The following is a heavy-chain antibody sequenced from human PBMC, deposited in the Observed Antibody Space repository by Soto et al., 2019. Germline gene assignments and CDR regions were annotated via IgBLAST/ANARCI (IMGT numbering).Heavy chain of an antibody. CDR1: GFTFGDYA. V-gene: IGHV3-49*04. Sequence: GGSLRLSCTGSGFTFGDYAMSWVRRAAGRGLEWVGFIRSKAYGGTTEWAASVRGRFTFSRDDYKRIAHLQMNTLKTEDTGVDWCTRGTRPYGMDVWGQGTTVTVSS. D-gene: IGHD6-6*01. CDR3: TRGTRPYGMDV. CDR2: IRSKAYGGTT. J-gene: IGHJ6*02.